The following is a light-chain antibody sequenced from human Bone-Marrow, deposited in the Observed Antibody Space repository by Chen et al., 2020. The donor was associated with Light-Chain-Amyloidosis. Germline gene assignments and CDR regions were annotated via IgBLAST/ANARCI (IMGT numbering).Light chain of an antibody. J-gene: IGKJ4*01. V-gene: IGKV3-20*01. CDR2: SAS. CDR1: QSVTNNY. Sequence: EIVLTQSPGTLSLSPGERATLSCRASQSVTNNYLAWYQQKPGQAPRLLIYSASYRATGIADRFSVSGSGTDFTLTINSLEPGDFAVFYCQQYGSSPLTFGGGTKVEIK. CDR3: QQYGSSPLT.